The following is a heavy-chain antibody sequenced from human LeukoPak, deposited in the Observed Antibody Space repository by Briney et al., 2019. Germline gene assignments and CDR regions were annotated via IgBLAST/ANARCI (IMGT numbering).Heavy chain of an antibody. CDR3: GRHKGVRFLEWLPDYYYYYMDV. D-gene: IGHD3-3*01. CDR2: IYYSGST. J-gene: IGHJ6*03. V-gene: IGHV4-39*01. CDR1: GGSISSSSYY. Sequence: SETLSLTCTVSGGSISSSSYYWGWIRQPPGKGLEWIGSIYYSGSTYYNPSLKSRVTISVDTSKNQFSLKLSSVTAADTAVYYWGRHKGVRFLEWLPDYYYYYMDVWGKGTTVTVSS.